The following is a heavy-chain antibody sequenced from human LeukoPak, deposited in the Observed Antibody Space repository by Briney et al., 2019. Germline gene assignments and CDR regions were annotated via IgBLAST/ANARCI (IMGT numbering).Heavy chain of an antibody. D-gene: IGHD1-20*01. J-gene: IGHJ3*02. CDR1: GFTFSEYW. Sequence: GGSLRLSCAASGFTFSEYWMSWVRQAPGKGLEWVANIKQDGSEKYYVDSVKGRFTISRDNAKNSLHLQMNSLRAEDTAVYYCARGTKWNDAFDIWGQGTMVTVSS. V-gene: IGHV3-7*01. CDR2: IKQDGSEK. CDR3: ARGTKWNDAFDI.